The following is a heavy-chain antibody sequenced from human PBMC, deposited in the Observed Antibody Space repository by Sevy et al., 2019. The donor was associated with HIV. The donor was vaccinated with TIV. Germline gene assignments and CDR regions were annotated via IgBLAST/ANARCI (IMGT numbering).Heavy chain of an antibody. J-gene: IGHJ4*02. Sequence: GGSLRLSCAASGFTFSNYWMSWVRQAPGKGLEWVANIKQDGSEKYYVDSVKGRFTISRDNAKNSLSLQMNNLRVEDTATYYCARRYFDLWGQGTLVTVSS. V-gene: IGHV3-7*03. CDR1: GFTFSNYW. CDR3: ARRYFDL. CDR2: IKQDGSEK.